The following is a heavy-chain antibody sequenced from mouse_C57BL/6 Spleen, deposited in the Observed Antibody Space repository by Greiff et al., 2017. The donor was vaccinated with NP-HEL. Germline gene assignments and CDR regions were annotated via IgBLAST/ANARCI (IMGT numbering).Heavy chain of an antibody. CDR2: INPSTGGT. D-gene: IGHD2-4*01. V-gene: IGHV1-42*01. CDR3: ARSDDYSYFDD. Sequence: VQLQQSGPELVKPGASVKISCKASGYSFTGYYMNWVKQSPEKSLEWIGEINPSTGGTTYNQKFKAKATLTVDKSSSTAYMQLKSLTSEDSAVYYCARSDDYSYFDDWGQGTTLTVSS. J-gene: IGHJ2*01. CDR1: GYSFTGYY.